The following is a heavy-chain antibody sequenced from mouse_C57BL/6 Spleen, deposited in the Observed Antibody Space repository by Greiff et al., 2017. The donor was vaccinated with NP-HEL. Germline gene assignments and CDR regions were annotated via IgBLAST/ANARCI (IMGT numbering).Heavy chain of an antibody. V-gene: IGHV1-66*01. Sequence: VQLVESGPELVKPGASVKISCKASGYSFTSYYIHWVKQRPGQGLEWIGWIYPGSGNTKYNEKFKGKATLTADTSSSTAYMHLSSLTSEDSAVYDFANYGSPYYAMDYWGQGTSVTVSS. CDR2: IYPGSGNT. CDR3: ANYGSPYYAMDY. J-gene: IGHJ4*01. D-gene: IGHD1-1*01. CDR1: GYSFTSYY.